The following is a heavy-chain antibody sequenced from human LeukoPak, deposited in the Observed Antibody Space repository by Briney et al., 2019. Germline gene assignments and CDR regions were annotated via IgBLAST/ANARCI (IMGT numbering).Heavy chain of an antibody. D-gene: IGHD6-19*01. CDR2: ISYGGSKR. CDR3: AKEGGSSGHNWFDS. CDR1: GFTFSSYG. Sequence: PGGSLRLSCAASGFTFSSYGMHRVRQAPGKGLEWVALISYGGSKRYYADSVKGRFTISRDNSKNTLSLQMNSLRAEDTAVYFCAKEGGSSGHNWFDSWGQGTLVTVSS. J-gene: IGHJ5*01. V-gene: IGHV3-30*18.